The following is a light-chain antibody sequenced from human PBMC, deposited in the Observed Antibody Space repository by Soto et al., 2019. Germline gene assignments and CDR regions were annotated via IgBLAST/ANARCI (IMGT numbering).Light chain of an antibody. Sequence: QSVLTQPPSVSGATGQRVTISCSGSSSNIGSGYYVHWYQQVSGSAPKVVINDNINRPSGVPDRFSGSKSGTSASLAIIGLQADDEADYYCQSYDSSLNAYVFGTGTKLTVL. CDR2: DNI. CDR1: SSNIGSGYY. J-gene: IGLJ1*01. CDR3: QSYDSSLNAYV. V-gene: IGLV1-40*01.